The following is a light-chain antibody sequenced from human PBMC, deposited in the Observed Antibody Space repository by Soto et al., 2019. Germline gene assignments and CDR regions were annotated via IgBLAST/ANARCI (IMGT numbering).Light chain of an antibody. Sequence: EIVLTQSPGTLSLSPGERATLSCRASQSVRNNYLAWYQQKPGQAPRLLIFGASSRATGIPDRFSGSGSGTDFTLTISRLEPEDFAVYYCQQYGRSPRTFGQGTKVE. CDR3: QQYGRSPRT. J-gene: IGKJ1*01. V-gene: IGKV3-20*01. CDR1: QSVRNNY. CDR2: GAS.